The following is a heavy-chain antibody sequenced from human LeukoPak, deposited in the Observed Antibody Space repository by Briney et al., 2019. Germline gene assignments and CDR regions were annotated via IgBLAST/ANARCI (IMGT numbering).Heavy chain of an antibody. D-gene: IGHD6-19*01. CDR3: ARRGSSGPDYYYYYMDV. J-gene: IGHJ6*03. CDR1: GGSFSGYY. V-gene: IGHV4-34*01. Sequence: PSETLSLTCGVYGGSFSGYYWSWIRQPPGKGLEWIGEINHSGSTNYNPSLKSRVTISVDTSKDQFSLKLSSVTAADTAVYYCARRGSSGPDYYYYYMDVWGKGATVTVSS. CDR2: INHSGST.